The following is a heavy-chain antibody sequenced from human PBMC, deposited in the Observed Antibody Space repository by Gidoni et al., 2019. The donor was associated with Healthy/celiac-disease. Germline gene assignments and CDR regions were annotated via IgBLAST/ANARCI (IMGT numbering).Heavy chain of an antibody. CDR2: IYYSGST. CDR3: ARDSYSSGRFVWYFDL. J-gene: IGHJ2*01. V-gene: IGHV4-59*01. D-gene: IGHD6-19*01. CDR1: GGSISSYY. Sequence: QVQLQESGPGLVKPSETLSLPCTVSGGSISSYYWSWIRQPPGKGLEWIGYIYYSGSTNYNPSLKSRVTISVDTSKNQFSLKLSSVTAADTAVYYCARDSYSSGRFVWYFDLWGRGTLVTVSS.